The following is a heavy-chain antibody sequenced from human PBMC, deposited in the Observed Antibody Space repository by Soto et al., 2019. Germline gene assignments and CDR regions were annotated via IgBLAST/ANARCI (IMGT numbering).Heavy chain of an antibody. CDR1: GGSISSSSYY. J-gene: IGHJ6*02. D-gene: IGHD5-18*01. CDR2: IYYSGST. CDR3: ARLNTAMSHTPHYYYGMDV. Sequence: SSETLSLTCTVSGGSISSSSYYWGWIRQPPGKGLEWIGSIYYSGSTYYNPSLKSRVTISVDTSKNQFSLKLSSVTAADTAVYYCARLNTAMSHTPHYYYGMDVWGQGTTVTVSS. V-gene: IGHV4-39*01.